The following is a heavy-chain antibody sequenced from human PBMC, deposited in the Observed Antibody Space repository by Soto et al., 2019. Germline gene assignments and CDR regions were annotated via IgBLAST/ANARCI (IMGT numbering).Heavy chain of an antibody. Sequence: QVHLEQSGAEVKKPGYSVMVSCKDAGGTFSTYTLIWVRQAPGQGLEWMGRIIPMLTVTNSAQKFQGRVTLTADKSTSTAFMELTSLTSDDTAVYYCSIGSWSAETFDVWGQGTMVTVSS. D-gene: IGHD2-2*01. J-gene: IGHJ3*01. V-gene: IGHV1-69*02. CDR2: IIPMLTVT. CDR3: SIGSWSAETFDV. CDR1: GGTFSTYT.